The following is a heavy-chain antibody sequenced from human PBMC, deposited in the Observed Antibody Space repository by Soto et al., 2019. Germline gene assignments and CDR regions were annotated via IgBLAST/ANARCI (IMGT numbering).Heavy chain of an antibody. Sequence: QVQLQESGPGRVKPSQTLSLTCTVSVGSISSVGYYWSWIRQHPGKGLEWIGYIYYSGSTYYNPSLKSRVTISVDTSKNQFSLKLSSVTAADTAVYYCARDRGLSGSDYDYWGQGTLVTVSS. J-gene: IGHJ4*02. CDR1: VGSISSVGYY. D-gene: IGHD4-17*01. V-gene: IGHV4-31*03. CDR3: ARDRGLSGSDYDY. CDR2: IYYSGST.